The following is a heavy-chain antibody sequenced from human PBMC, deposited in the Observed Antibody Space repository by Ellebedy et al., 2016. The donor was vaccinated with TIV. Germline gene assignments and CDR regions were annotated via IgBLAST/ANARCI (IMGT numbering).Heavy chain of an antibody. CDR3: ARPLRYYDSRATSDAFDI. V-gene: IGHV1-69*02. CDR2: IIPILDIT. J-gene: IGHJ3*02. Sequence: AASVKVSCKASGGTFSSYSINWARQAPGQGLEWMGRIIPILDITNYAQNFQGRVTITADKSTSTAYMELSSLRSEDTAVYYCARPLRYYDSRATSDAFDIWGQGTMVTVSS. CDR1: GGTFSSYS. D-gene: IGHD3-22*01.